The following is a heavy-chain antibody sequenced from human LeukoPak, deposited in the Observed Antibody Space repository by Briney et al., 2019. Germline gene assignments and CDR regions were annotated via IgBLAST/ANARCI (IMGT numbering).Heavy chain of an antibody. D-gene: IGHD6-25*01. CDR2: IEADAKSE. J-gene: IGHJ4*01. CDR1: GFSFTTYW. Sequence: PGGSLRLSCAASGFSFTTYWMSWVRQAPGKGLEWVANIEADAKSEYYVDSVKGRFTISRDNAKNSLFLQMNNLRAEDTAVYYCAKDWRGGHTFDQWGHGTLVTVSS. CDR3: AKDWRGGHTFDQ. V-gene: IGHV3-7*01.